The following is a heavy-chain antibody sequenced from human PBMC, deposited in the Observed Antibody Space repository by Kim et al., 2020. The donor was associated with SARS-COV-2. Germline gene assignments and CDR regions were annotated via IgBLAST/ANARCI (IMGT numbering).Heavy chain of an antibody. V-gene: IGHV3-11*05. CDR1: GFTFSDYY. Sequence: GGSLRLSCAASGFTFSDYYMSWIRQAPGKGLEWVSYISSSSSYTNYADSVKGRFTISRDNAKNSLYLQMNSLRAEDTAVYYCARDDVEEQWLAVNYYYYGMDVWGQGTTVTVSS. D-gene: IGHD6-19*01. CDR3: ARDDVEEQWLAVNYYYYGMDV. J-gene: IGHJ6*02. CDR2: ISSSSSYT.